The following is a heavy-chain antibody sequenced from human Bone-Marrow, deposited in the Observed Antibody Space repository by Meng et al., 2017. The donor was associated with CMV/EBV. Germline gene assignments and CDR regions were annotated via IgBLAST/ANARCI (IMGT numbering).Heavy chain of an antibody. V-gene: IGHV3-7*03. CDR1: GFTFSSYW. D-gene: IGHD3-16*01. CDR3: AKCQGESRGYFDY. Sequence: GESLKISCAASGFTFSSYWMSWVRQAPGKGLEWVANIKQDGSEKYYVDSVKGRFTISRDNAKNSLYLQMNSLRAEDTAVYYCAKCQGESRGYFDYWGQGTLVTVSS. CDR2: IKQDGSEK. J-gene: IGHJ4*02.